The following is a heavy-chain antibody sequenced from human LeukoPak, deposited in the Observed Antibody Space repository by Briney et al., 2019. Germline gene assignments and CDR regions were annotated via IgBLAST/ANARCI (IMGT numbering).Heavy chain of an antibody. Sequence: GASVKVSCKAFGHTLKVLSIHWVRQAPGKGLEWLGGFDPEDDERMYAPKFQGRVTVTEDNSIDTAYMELTSLSSDDTGVYYCSTETAGNYWGQGTLVTVSS. J-gene: IGHJ4*02. CDR3: STETAGNY. CDR2: FDPEDDER. CDR1: GHTLKVLS. V-gene: IGHV1-24*01.